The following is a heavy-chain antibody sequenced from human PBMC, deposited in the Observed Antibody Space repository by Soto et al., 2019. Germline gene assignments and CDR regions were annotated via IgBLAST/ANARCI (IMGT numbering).Heavy chain of an antibody. CDR3: AKDRINYSGWFLDY. D-gene: IGHD6-19*01. Sequence: EVQLLESGGGLVQPGGSLRLSCAASGFTFSSYAMSWVRQAPGKGLEWVSAISGSGGSTYYADSVKGRFTISRDNTKNTLYLQMNSLRAEDTAVYYCAKDRINYSGWFLDYWGQGTLVTVSS. CDR1: GFTFSSYA. V-gene: IGHV3-23*01. CDR2: ISGSGGST. J-gene: IGHJ4*02.